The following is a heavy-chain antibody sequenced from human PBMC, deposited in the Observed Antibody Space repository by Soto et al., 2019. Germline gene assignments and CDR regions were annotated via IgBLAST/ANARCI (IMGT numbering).Heavy chain of an antibody. Sequence: QVQLVQSGAEVKKPGSSVKVSCKASGGTFSSYAISWVRQAPGQGLEWMGGIIPIFGTANYAQKFQGRVTITADESTSTAYMELSSLRSEDTAVYYCARRYCSGGSCYSAFDIWGQGTMVTVSS. D-gene: IGHD2-15*01. CDR3: ARRYCSGGSCYSAFDI. J-gene: IGHJ3*02. CDR1: GGTFSSYA. CDR2: IIPIFGTA. V-gene: IGHV1-69*01.